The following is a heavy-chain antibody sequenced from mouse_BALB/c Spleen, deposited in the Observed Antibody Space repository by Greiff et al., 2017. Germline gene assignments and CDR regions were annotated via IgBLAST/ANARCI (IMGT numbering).Heavy chain of an antibody. V-gene: IGHV5-4*02. CDR3: ARDHGNYAMDY. CDR2: ISDGGSYT. Sequence: DVHLVESGGGLVKPGGSLKLSCAASGFTFSDYYMYWVRQTPEKRLEWVATISDGGSYTYYPDSVKGRFTISRDNAKNNLYLQMSSLKSEDTAMYYCARDHGNYAMDYWGQGTSVTVSS. D-gene: IGHD2-1*01. J-gene: IGHJ4*01. CDR1: GFTFSDYY.